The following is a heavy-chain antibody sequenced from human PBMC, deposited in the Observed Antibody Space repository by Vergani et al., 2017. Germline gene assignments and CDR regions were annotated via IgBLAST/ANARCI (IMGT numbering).Heavy chain of an antibody. D-gene: IGHD3-10*01. Sequence: QVQLVQSGAEVKKPGASVKVSCKASGYTFTSYDINWVRQDTGQGLEWMGWMNPNSGNTGYAQKFQGRVTITRNTSISTAYMELSSLRSEDTAVYYCARGHAMVRGVIIKIYYGMDVWGQGTTVTVSS. CDR1: GYTFTSYD. V-gene: IGHV1-8*03. CDR3: ARGHAMVRGVIIKIYYGMDV. CDR2: MNPNSGNT. J-gene: IGHJ6*02.